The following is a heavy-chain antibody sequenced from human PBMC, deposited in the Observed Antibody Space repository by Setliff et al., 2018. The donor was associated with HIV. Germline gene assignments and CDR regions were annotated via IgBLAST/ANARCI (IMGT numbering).Heavy chain of an antibody. CDR1: GGSINISNDH. J-gene: IGHJ6*03. Sequence: SETLSLTCTVSGGSINISNDHWGWIRQSPEKGLEWIGEINHSGSTNYNPSLKSRVTMSVDTSKNQFSLKLTSVTAADTAIYYCAKGVAGLQYYYYYMDVWGKGTTVTVSS. CDR2: INHSGST. V-gene: IGHV4-39*07. CDR3: AKGVAGLQYYYYYMDV. D-gene: IGHD6-19*01.